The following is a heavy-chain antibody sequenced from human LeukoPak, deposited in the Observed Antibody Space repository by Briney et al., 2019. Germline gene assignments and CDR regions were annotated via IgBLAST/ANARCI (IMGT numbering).Heavy chain of an antibody. J-gene: IGHJ4*02. V-gene: IGHV3-33*01. CDR1: GFTFSNYG. CDR3: AREWGRIAVAGGLGY. CDR2: IWYDGHTK. D-gene: IGHD6-19*01. Sequence: PGGSLRLSCAVSGFTFSNYGMHWVRQAPGKGLEWLTLIWYDGHTKFYADSVKGRFTVSRDNSKNTLYLQMDNLRDEDTAVYYCAREWGRIAVAGGLGYWGQGTLVTVSS.